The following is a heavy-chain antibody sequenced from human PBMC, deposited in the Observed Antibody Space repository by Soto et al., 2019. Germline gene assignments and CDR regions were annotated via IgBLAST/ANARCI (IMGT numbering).Heavy chain of an antibody. V-gene: IGHV3-48*01. D-gene: IGHD2-21*01. J-gene: IGHJ4*02. CDR2: ISSSSSTM. CDR3: ARAPEWVNDY. CDR1: GFTFSSYS. Sequence: GGSLRLSCAASGFTFSSYSMNWVRQAPGKGLEWVSYISSSSSTMYYADSVKGRITISRDNAKNSLFLQMNSLRAEDTAVYYCARAPEWVNDYWGQGTLVTVSS.